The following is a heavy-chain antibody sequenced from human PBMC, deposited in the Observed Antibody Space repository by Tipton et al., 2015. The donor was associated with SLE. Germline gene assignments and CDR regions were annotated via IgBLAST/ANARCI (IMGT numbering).Heavy chain of an antibody. CDR1: GGSISSSNW. Sequence: LSLTCAVSGGSISSSNWWSWVRQPPGKGLEWIGEINHSGSTNYNPSLKSRVTISVDTSKNQFSLKLSSVTAADTAVYYCARVRAARPAHYYYYYMDVWGKGTTVTVSS. CDR2: INHSGST. CDR3: ARVRAARPAHYYYYYMDV. V-gene: IGHV4-4*02. J-gene: IGHJ6*03. D-gene: IGHD6-6*01.